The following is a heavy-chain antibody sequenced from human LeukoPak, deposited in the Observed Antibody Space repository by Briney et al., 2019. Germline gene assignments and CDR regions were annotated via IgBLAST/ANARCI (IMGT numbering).Heavy chain of an antibody. D-gene: IGHD6-13*01. CDR2: INHSGST. V-gene: IGHV4-34*01. CDR1: GGSFSDYY. Sequence: PSETLSLTCAVYGGSFSDYYWSWIRQPPGKGLEWIGEINHSGSTNYNPSLKSRVTISVDTSKNQFSLKLSSVTAADTAVYYCARPGSSASFDPWGQGTLVTVSS. J-gene: IGHJ5*02. CDR3: ARPGSSASFDP.